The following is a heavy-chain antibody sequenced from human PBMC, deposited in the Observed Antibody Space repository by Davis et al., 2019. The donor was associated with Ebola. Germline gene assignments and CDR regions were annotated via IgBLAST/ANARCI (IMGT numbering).Heavy chain of an antibody. J-gene: IGHJ4*02. CDR2: IYYSGST. D-gene: IGHD5-24*01. CDR1: GGSISSYY. Sequence: SETLSLTCTVSGGSISSYYWSWIRQPPGKGLEWIGYIYYSGSTYYTPSLKSRVTTSVDTSKNQFSLKLSSVTAADTAVYYCARVQEMATILDYWGQGTLVTVSS. V-gene: IGHV4-59*12. CDR3: ARVQEMATILDY.